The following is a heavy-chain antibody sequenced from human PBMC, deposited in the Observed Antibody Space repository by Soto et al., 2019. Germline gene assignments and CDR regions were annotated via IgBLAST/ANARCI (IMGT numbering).Heavy chain of an antibody. CDR3: ARDGSGESNAFDI. D-gene: IGHD3-10*01. V-gene: IGHV3-33*01. CDR1: GFSCSSYG. CDR2: IWYDGSNK. Sequence: QVHMVESEGGVVQSGLSLRLSCAASGFSCSSYGMHWVRPGPGKGPERVAVIWYDGSNKYYADSAKGLFTISTDNSKNTLYLIMNSLRAEDTAVYYCARDGSGESNAFDIWGHETMVTVSS. J-gene: IGHJ3*02.